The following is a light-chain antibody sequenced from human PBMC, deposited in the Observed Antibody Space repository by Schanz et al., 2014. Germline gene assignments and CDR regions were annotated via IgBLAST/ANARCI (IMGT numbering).Light chain of an antibody. Sequence: QSVLTQPPSVSGAPGQRATISCTGSGSNIGAGYAVHWYQQDPGAAPKLLIYGDYNRPSGVPDRFSGSKSGTSAYLAITGLQAEDEADYYCGTWDSSLSAVVFGGGTKLTVL. J-gene: IGLJ2*01. CDR1: GSNIGAGYA. CDR3: GTWDSSLSAVV. V-gene: IGLV1-40*01. CDR2: GDY.